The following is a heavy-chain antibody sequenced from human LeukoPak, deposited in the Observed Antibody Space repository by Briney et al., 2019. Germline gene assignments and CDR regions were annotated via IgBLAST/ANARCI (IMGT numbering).Heavy chain of an antibody. V-gene: IGHV3-48*03. J-gene: IGHJ4*02. CDR2: ISASGRSM. CDR3: ARGGRYFDY. CDR1: GISFSSDD. Sequence: GGSLRLSCAASGISFSSDDMNWVRQAPGKGLEWLSYISASGRSMYYADSVKGRFTISRDNTKNLLYLQLTSLRGEDTAAYYCARGGRYFDYWGQGTLVTVSS. D-gene: IGHD5-12*01.